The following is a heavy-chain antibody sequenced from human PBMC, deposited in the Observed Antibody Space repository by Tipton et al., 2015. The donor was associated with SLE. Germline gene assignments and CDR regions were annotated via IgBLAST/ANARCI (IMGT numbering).Heavy chain of an antibody. J-gene: IGHJ4*02. D-gene: IGHD7-27*01. Sequence: TLSLTCAVYGGSFSGYYWSWIRQPPGKGLEWIGEINHSESTNYNPSLKSRVTIPVDTAKNQFSLKLSSVTAADTAVYYCARESGFDYWGQGTLVTVSS. CDR2: INHSEST. V-gene: IGHV4-34*01. CDR1: GGSFSGYY. CDR3: ARESGFDY.